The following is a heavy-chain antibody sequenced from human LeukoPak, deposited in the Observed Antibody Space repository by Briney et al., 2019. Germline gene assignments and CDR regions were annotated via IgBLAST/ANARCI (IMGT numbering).Heavy chain of an antibody. CDR3: ARDHRSFHLGRYCSGGSCYYFDY. Sequence: GGSLRLSCAASGFTFSSYSMNWVRQAPGKGLEWVSSISSSSSYIYHADSVKGRFTISRDNAKNSLYLQMNSLRAEDTAVYYCARDHRSFHLGRYCSGGSCYYFDYWGQGTLVTVSS. CDR2: ISSSSSYI. J-gene: IGHJ4*02. D-gene: IGHD2-15*01. V-gene: IGHV3-21*01. CDR1: GFTFSSYS.